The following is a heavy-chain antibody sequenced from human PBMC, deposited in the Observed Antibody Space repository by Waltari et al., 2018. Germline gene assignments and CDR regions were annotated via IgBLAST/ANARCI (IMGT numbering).Heavy chain of an antibody. V-gene: IGHV4-34*01. CDR3: AREIFGRTYYDFWSGYYGY. Sequence: QVQLQQWGAGLLKPSETLSLTCAVYGGSFSGYYWSWIRQPPGQGLEWIGEINHSGSTNYNPSLKSRVTISVDTSKNQFSLKLSSVTAADTAVYYCAREIFGRTYYDFWSGYYGYWGQGTLVTVSS. CDR2: INHSGST. J-gene: IGHJ4*02. CDR1: GGSFSGYY. D-gene: IGHD3-3*01.